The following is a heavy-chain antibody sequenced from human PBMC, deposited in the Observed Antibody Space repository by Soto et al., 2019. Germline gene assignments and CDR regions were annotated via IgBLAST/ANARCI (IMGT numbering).Heavy chain of an antibody. J-gene: IGHJ5*02. CDR1: GRRLPSNQ. CDR2: TSYTGNT. V-gene: IGHV4-59*13. D-gene: IGHD1-26*01. CDR3: APDMPAGFTHYFDP. Sequence: XGSLSLTSFVCGRRLPSNQWSWTRQFPGQGLQWIAYTSYTGNTKYNPSLQSRVTISLDTSKNQLSLKLTSMTAAVTSVHYCAPDMPAGFTHYFDPWGQRSLVTVSS.